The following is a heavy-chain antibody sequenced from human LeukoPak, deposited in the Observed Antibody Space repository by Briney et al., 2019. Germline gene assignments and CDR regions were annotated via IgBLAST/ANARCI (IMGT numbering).Heavy chain of an antibody. D-gene: IGHD5-18*01. Sequence: PGGSLRLSCGASGFIFSSYGMSWVRQAPGKGLEWVSSITGTGDRIYYEDSVKGRFTISRDNSKNTLYLQMNSLRAEDTAVYYCAKGSKNGYIMDVWGKGTTVTISS. CDR1: GFIFSSYG. CDR3: AKGSKNGYIMDV. J-gene: IGHJ6*03. CDR2: ITGTGDRI. V-gene: IGHV3-23*01.